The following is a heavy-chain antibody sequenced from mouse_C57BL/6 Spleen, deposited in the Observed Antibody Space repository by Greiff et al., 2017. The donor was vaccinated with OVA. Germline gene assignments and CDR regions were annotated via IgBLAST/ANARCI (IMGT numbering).Heavy chain of an antibody. Sequence: VQLQQPGAELVKPGASVKLSCKASGYTFTSYWMQWVKQRPGQGLEWIGEIDPSDSYTNYNQKFKGKATLTVDTSSSQAYMQLSSLTSEDSAVYYCARGYDYAAMDYWGQGTSVTVSS. CDR1: GYTFTSYW. CDR2: IDPSDSYT. J-gene: IGHJ4*01. CDR3: ARGYDYAAMDY. D-gene: IGHD2-10*02. V-gene: IGHV1-50*01.